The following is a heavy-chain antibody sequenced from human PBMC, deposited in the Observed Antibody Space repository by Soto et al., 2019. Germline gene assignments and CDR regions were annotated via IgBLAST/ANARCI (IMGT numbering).Heavy chain of an antibody. Sequence: SETLSLTCTVSGGSISSYYWSWIRQPPGKGLEWIGYIYYSGSTNYNPSLKSRVNISVDTSKNQFSLKLTSVTAADTAMYYCARGYCSSTSCYEFDYWGQGTLVTVSS. CDR3: ARGYCSSTSCYEFDY. D-gene: IGHD2-2*01. V-gene: IGHV4-59*01. J-gene: IGHJ4*02. CDR2: IYYSGST. CDR1: GGSISSYY.